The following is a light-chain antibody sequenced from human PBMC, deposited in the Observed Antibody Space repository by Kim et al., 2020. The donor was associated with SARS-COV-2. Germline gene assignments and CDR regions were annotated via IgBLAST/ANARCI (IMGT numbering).Light chain of an antibody. CDR3: HVWDSSSDRRV. V-gene: IGLV3-21*04. Sequence: SYELTQPPSVSVAPGKTARITCGGNNIGSKSVHWYQQKPGQAPVLVIYYDSDRPSGIPERFSGSNSGNTATLTISRVEAGDEADYYCHVWDSSSDRRVFGGGTQLTVL. CDR1: NIGSKS. CDR2: YDS. J-gene: IGLJ3*02.